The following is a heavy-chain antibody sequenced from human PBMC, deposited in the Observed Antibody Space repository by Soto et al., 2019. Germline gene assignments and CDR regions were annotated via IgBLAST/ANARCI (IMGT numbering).Heavy chain of an antibody. D-gene: IGHD3-10*01. V-gene: IGHV3-7*03. CDR1: GFTFTTYW. CDR2: IRQDGGVQ. Sequence: PGGSLRLSCVASGFTFTTYWMSWVRQAPGKGLQWVANIRQDGGVQYYVDSVKGRFTISRDNAKNSVYLQMDSLRVEDTAVYYCVRGGHGSGSYLGSSWGQGILVTVSS. J-gene: IGHJ5*02. CDR3: VRGGHGSGSYLGSS.